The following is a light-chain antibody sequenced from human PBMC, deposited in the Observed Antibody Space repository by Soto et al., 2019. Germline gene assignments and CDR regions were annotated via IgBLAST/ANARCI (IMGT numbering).Light chain of an antibody. Sequence: QSVLTQPASVSGSPGQSTTISCTGTSSDIGGYDYVSWYQQRPGKAPKLMIYEVRYRPSGVSNRFSGSKSGNTASLTISGLQDEDEAVYYCCSYTRSSNHYFLGSGTKVTVL. CDR3: CSYTRSSNHYF. CDR2: EVR. V-gene: IGLV2-14*01. CDR1: SSDIGGYDY. J-gene: IGLJ1*01.